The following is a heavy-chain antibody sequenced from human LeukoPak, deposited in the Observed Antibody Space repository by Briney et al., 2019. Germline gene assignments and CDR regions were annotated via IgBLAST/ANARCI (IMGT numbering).Heavy chain of an antibody. CDR3: ASDSGSYRDAFDI. CDR2: ILVGSGNT. J-gene: IGHJ3*02. Sequence: ASVKVSCKASGFTFTSSAMQWVRQARGQRLEWMGWILVGSGNTNYAQKFQERVTITRDMSTSTAYMELSSLRSEDTAVYYCASDSGSYRDAFDIWGQGTMVTVSS. V-gene: IGHV1-58*02. CDR1: GFTFTSSA. D-gene: IGHD1-26*01.